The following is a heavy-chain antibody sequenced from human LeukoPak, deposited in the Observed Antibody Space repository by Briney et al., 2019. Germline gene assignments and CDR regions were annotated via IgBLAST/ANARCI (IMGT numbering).Heavy chain of an antibody. Sequence: PGGSLRLSCAASGFTFDDYAMHWVRQAPERGLEWVSLISWDGGTTYYAGSVKGRFTISRDNSKSSLFLQMDNLRLEDTALYYCSKGAFGVVPVPDSWGQGTLVTVSS. CDR2: ISWDGGTT. CDR3: SKGAFGVVPVPDS. D-gene: IGHD3-3*01. V-gene: IGHV3-43D*03. CDR1: GFTFDDYA. J-gene: IGHJ4*02.